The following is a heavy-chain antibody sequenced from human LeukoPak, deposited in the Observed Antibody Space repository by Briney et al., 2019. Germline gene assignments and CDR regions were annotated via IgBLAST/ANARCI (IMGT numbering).Heavy chain of an antibody. Sequence: ASVKVSCKASGGTFSSYTISWVRQAPGQGLEWMGWMNPNSGNTGYAQKFQGRVTMTRNTSISTAYMELSSLRSEDTAVYYCARTFDGGNSGFDYWGQGTLVTVSS. D-gene: IGHD4-23*01. CDR2: MNPNSGNT. CDR3: ARTFDGGNSGFDY. CDR1: GGTFSSYT. V-gene: IGHV1-8*02. J-gene: IGHJ4*02.